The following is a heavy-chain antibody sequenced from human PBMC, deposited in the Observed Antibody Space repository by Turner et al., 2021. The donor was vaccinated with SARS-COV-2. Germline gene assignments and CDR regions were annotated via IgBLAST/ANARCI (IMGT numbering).Heavy chain of an antibody. V-gene: IGHV3-23*01. D-gene: IGHD3-10*02. CDR1: GFTFSSYA. Sequence: EVQLLESGGGLVQPGGSLRLSCAASGFTFSSYAMSWVRQAPGMGLEWVSTIIGSGGSTYYADSVKGRFTISRDNSKNTLYLQLNSLRAEDTAVYYCAKLFVYGASFDYWGQGTLVTVSS. CDR3: AKLFVYGASFDY. J-gene: IGHJ4*02. CDR2: IIGSGGST.